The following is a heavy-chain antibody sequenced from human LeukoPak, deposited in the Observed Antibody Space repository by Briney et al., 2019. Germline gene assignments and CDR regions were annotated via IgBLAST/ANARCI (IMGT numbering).Heavy chain of an antibody. CDR1: GFSFDNYA. Sequence: GALRLSCVASGFSFDNYAMNWVRQAPGKGLEWVSLIIGSSGRTFYADSVKGRFTISRDKSKNTLYLQMNSLRAEDTAVYYCAKGAYDYIEIAYFDYWGQGSLVTVSS. CDR2: IIGSSGRT. V-gene: IGHV3-23*01. D-gene: IGHD5-12*01. J-gene: IGHJ4*02. CDR3: AKGAYDYIEIAYFDY.